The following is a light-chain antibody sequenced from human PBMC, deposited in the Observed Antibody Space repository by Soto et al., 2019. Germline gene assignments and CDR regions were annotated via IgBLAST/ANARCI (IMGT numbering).Light chain of an antibody. CDR2: EAN. J-gene: IGLJ2*01. V-gene: IGLV2-14*01. CDR3: SSYTASSTVV. CDR1: SGDVGAYDY. Sequence: QSALTQPASVSGSPGQWITISCTGSSGDVGAYDYVSWYQQHPGKAPKLIIYEANNRPSGVSNRFSGSKSGNTASLTISGLQVEDEADYYCSSYTASSTVVFGGGTKLTVL.